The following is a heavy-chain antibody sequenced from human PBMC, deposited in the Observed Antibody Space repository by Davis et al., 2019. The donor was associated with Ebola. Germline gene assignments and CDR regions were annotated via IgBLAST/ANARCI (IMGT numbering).Heavy chain of an antibody. J-gene: IGHJ5*02. Sequence: SVKVSCKASGGTFSTYAISWVRQAPGQGLEWMGGIIPIFGTANYAQKLQGRVTMTTDTSTSTAYMELGSLRSDDTAVYYCARGVTMVRGPAGNWFDPWGQGTLVTVSS. D-gene: IGHD3-10*01. CDR1: GGTFSTYA. CDR3: ARGVTMVRGPAGNWFDP. CDR2: IIPIFGTA. V-gene: IGHV1-69*05.